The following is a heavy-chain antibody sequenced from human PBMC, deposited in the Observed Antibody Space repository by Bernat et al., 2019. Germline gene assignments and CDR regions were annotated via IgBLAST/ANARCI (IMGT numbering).Heavy chain of an antibody. V-gene: IGHV3-11*04. D-gene: IGHD6-13*01. J-gene: IGHJ4*02. CDR1: GGSFSGYY. CDR3: ARGTTWYSRTSNFDY. Sequence: QVQLQQWGAGLLKPSETLSLTCAVYGGSFSGYYWSWIRQPPGKGLEWVSYISSTANTIYYADSVKGRFTISRDNTKKSLYLQMNNLRAEDTADYYCARGTTWYSRTSNFDYWGQGTLVTVAS. CDR2: ISSTANTI.